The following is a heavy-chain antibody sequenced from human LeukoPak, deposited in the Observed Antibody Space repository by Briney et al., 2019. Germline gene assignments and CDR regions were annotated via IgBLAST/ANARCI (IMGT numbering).Heavy chain of an antibody. V-gene: IGHV3-23*01. CDR3: AKDRYDYVWGNLDC. D-gene: IGHD3-16*01. Sequence: GGSLRLSCAASGFTFSSSAMSWVRQAPGKGLEWVSGIGGSGAGTYYADSVKGRFTISRDNSKNTLYLQMNSLRAEDTAVYYCAKDRYDYVWGNLDCWGQGTLVTVSS. J-gene: IGHJ4*02. CDR2: IGGSGAGT. CDR1: GFTFSSSA.